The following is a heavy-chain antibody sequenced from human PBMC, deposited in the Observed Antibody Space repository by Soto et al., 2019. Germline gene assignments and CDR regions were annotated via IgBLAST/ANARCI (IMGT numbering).Heavy chain of an antibody. CDR1: GCTFSSYG. J-gene: IGHJ4*02. CDR2: IWYDGSNK. V-gene: IGHV3-33*01. Sequence: GVSLRLSYAASGCTFSSYGMHWVRQAPGKGLEWVAVIWYDGSNKYYADSVKGRFTISRDNSKNTLYLQMNSLRAEDTAVYYCAITTGDTFDFDYWGQGTLVTVSS. CDR3: AITTGDTFDFDY. D-gene: IGHD4-17*01.